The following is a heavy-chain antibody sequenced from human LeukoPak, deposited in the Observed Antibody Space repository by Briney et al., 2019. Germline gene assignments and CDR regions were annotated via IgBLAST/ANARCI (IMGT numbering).Heavy chain of an antibody. D-gene: IGHD2-2*01. V-gene: IGHV4-4*02. J-gene: IGHJ5*02. CDR1: GGSISSSNW. CDR3: ARWGTYASTSNWFDP. CDR2: INHSGST. Sequence: SETLSLTCAVSGGSISSSNWWSWVRPPPGKGLEWIGEINHSGSTNYNPSLKSRVTISVHTSKNQFSLRLSSVTAADTALYYCARWGTYASTSNWFDPWGQGTLVTVSS.